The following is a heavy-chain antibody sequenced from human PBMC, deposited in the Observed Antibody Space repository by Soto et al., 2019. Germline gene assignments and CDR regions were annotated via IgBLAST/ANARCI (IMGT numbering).Heavy chain of an antibody. D-gene: IGHD3-3*01. Sequence: PGGSLRLSCAASGGAFSDASMSWVRQAPGKGLEWVGRIKTKSSGGTTDYAAPVKGRFTISRDDSKNTVYLQMDSLKAEDTAVYSCTPLASGHYGYDFWGQGTLVTVSS. J-gene: IGHJ4*02. CDR1: GGAFSDAS. V-gene: IGHV3-15*01. CDR2: IKTKSSGGTT. CDR3: TPLASGHYGYDF.